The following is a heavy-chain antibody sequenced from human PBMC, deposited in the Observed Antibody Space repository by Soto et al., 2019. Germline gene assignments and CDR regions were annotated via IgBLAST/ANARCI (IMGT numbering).Heavy chain of an antibody. CDR2: ISGSCGST. Sequence: GGSLRLSCAASWLTFSRYAMSWVRQSPGKGLEWVSAISGSCGSTYYADSVKGRFTISRDNSKNTLYLQMNSLRAEDTAVYYCAKDSKTPGYYYDSSGGFDIWGQGTMGTVSS. CDR1: WLTFSRYA. V-gene: IGHV3-23*01. J-gene: IGHJ3*02. CDR3: AKDSKTPGYYYDSSGGFDI. D-gene: IGHD3-22*01.